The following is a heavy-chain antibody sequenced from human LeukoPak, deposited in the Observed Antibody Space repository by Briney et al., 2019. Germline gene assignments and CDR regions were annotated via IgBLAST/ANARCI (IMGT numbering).Heavy chain of an antibody. J-gene: IGHJ6*03. Sequence: SETLSLTCTVSGGSFISSLYYGGWIRQPPGKGLEWIGSIYYSGSTYYNPSLKSRVTISVDTSKNQFSLKLSSVTAADTAVYYCARIYVDYVYYYYMDVWGKGTTVTVSS. CDR1: GGSFISSLYY. D-gene: IGHD4-17*01. V-gene: IGHV4-39*01. CDR2: IYYSGST. CDR3: ARIYVDYVYYYYMDV.